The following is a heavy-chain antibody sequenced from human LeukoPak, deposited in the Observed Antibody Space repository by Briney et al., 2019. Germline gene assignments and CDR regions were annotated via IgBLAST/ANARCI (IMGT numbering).Heavy chain of an antibody. CDR3: ARGAGSGTYLSHGIDV. J-gene: IGHJ6*02. Sequence: GRSLRLSCAASGFTFSTYWVHWVRQAPGEGLVWVSRINSNGGTTNYADSVKGRFTISRDNAKNTVYLQMNSLRAEDTAVYYCARGAGSGTYLSHGIDVWGQGTTVTVSS. D-gene: IGHD3-10*01. CDR1: GFTFSTYW. V-gene: IGHV3-74*01. CDR2: INSNGGTT.